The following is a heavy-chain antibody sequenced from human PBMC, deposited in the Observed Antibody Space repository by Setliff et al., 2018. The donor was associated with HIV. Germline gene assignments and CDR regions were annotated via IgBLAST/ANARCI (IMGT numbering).Heavy chain of an antibody. J-gene: IGHJ4*02. V-gene: IGHV3-23*01. D-gene: IGHD6-13*01. Sequence: GGSLRLSCAASGFTFDDYGMSWVRQAPGKGLEWVSGISASGGNTYHADSVKGRFTISRDNSKNTLYLQMNSLRAEDTAVYYCAKGGSSSWYMFDYWGQGTLVTVSS. CDR3: AKGGSSSWYMFDY. CDR2: ISASGGNT. CDR1: GFTFDDYG.